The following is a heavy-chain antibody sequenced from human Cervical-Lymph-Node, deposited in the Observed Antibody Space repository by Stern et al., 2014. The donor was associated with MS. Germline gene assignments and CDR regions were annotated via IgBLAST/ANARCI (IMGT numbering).Heavy chain of an antibody. J-gene: IGHJ6*02. CDR1: GSTLADYA. CDR2: ISLNSGKI. Sequence: VQLGESGGGLGQPGRSLRLSCESSGSTLADYAMHWVRQGPGKGLDWGSGISLNSGKIGYADSVKGRFTISRDNAKNSLYLQMNSLRAEDTALYYCAKPLYHSYGMDVWGPGTTVTVS. D-gene: IGHD3-16*01. V-gene: IGHV3-9*01. CDR3: AKPLYHSYGMDV.